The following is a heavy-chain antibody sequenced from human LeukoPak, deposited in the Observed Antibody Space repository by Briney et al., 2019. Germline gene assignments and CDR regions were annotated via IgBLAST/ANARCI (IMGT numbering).Heavy chain of an antibody. CDR1: GFTFSSYA. CDR2: ISGSGGST. CDR3: AKDTSARRGSLNG. D-gene: IGHD3-16*02. Sequence: HPGGSLRLSCAASGFTFSSYAMSWVRQAPGKGLEWVSAISGSGGSTYYADSVKGRFTISRDNSKNTLYLQMNSLRAEDTAVYYCAKDTSARRGSLNGWGQGTLVTVSS. J-gene: IGHJ4*02. V-gene: IGHV3-23*01.